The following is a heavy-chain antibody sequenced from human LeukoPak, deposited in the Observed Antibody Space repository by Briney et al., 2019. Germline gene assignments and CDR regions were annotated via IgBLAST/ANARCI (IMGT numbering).Heavy chain of an antibody. CDR2: IRYDGSNK. CDR3: AKADSSGYSRHYYYYYMDV. J-gene: IGHJ6*03. CDR1: GFTFSSYG. V-gene: IGHV3-30*02. Sequence: GGSLRLSCAASGFTFSSYGMHWVRQAPGKGLEWVAFIRYDGSNKYYADSVKGRFTISRDNSKNTLYLQMNSLRAEDTAVYYCAKADSSGYSRHYYYYYMDVWGKGTTVTVSS. D-gene: IGHD3-22*01.